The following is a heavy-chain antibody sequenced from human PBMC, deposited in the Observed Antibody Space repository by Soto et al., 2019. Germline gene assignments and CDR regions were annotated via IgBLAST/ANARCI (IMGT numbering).Heavy chain of an antibody. J-gene: IGHJ2*01. V-gene: IGHV3-74*01. Sequence: EVQLVESGGGLVQPGGSLRLSCAASGFTFRSFWMHWVRQAPGKGLMWVSRITNDGSATDYADSVRGRFTISRDNAENMLYLQLNNLRADDTAVYYCARDAATGDFDLWGRGTLVTVSS. CDR2: ITNDGSAT. D-gene: IGHD3-10*01. CDR3: ARDAATGDFDL. CDR1: GFTFRSFW.